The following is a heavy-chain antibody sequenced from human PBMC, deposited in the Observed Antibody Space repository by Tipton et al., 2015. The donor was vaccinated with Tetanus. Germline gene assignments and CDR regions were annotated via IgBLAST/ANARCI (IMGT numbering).Heavy chain of an antibody. V-gene: IGHV4-31*03. Sequence: TLSLTCSLSGGSLSSGTVYWDWIRQRPGKGPEWIGYIYYSGDTFYNPSLKSRVTISVDTSKNQFSLNLRSVTAADTAVYYCARDQGGGRVVRLNWFDPWGQGTLVTVSS. CDR3: ARDQGGGRVVRLNWFDP. CDR1: GGSLSSGTVY. D-gene: IGHD6-6*01. CDR2: IYYSGDT. J-gene: IGHJ5*02.